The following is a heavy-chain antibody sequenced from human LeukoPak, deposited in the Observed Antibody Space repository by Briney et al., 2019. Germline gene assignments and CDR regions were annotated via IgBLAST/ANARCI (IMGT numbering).Heavy chain of an antibody. Sequence: PGGSLRLSCAASGFTFTNYGMYWVRQAAGKGLEWVAVIWNDGSNKDYRDSVKGRFTVSRDNSKNMLYLQMNSLRAEDTAVYYCAREGDWLAFDCWSQGTLVTVSS. CDR3: AREGDWLAFDC. CDR2: IWNDGSNK. J-gene: IGHJ4*02. CDR1: GFTFTNYG. D-gene: IGHD3/OR15-3a*01. V-gene: IGHV3-33*01.